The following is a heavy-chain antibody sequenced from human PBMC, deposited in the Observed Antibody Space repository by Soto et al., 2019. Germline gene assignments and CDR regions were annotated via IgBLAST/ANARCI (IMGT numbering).Heavy chain of an antibody. J-gene: IGHJ3*02. CDR1: GYTFTSYG. V-gene: IGHV1-18*01. Sequence: ASLKVSCKASGYTFTSYGISWVRQAPGQGLEWMGWISAYNGKTNYAQKLQGRVTMTTDTSTSTAYMELRSLRSDDTAVYYCARLTMAQDAFDIWGQGTMVTVS. CDR3: ARLTMAQDAFDI. D-gene: IGHD3-10*01. CDR2: ISAYNGKT.